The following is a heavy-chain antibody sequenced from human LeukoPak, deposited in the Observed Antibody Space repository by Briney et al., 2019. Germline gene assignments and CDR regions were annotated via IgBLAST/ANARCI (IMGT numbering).Heavy chain of an antibody. CDR3: AREPYSSARGHYYGMDV. CDR1: GFTFSSYE. D-gene: IGHD6-19*01. V-gene: IGHV3-48*03. J-gene: IGHJ6*02. Sequence: GRSLRLSCAASGFTFSSYEMNWVRQAPGKGLEWVSYISSSGSTIYYADSVKGRFTISRDNAKNSLYLQMNSLRAEDMAVYYCAREPYSSARGHYYGMDVWGQGTTVTVSS. CDR2: ISSSGSTI.